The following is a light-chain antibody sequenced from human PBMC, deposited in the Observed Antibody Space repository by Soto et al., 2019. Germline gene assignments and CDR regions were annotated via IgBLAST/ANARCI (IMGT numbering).Light chain of an antibody. CDR3: SSYTSSSTLGV. CDR1: SSDVGFYNS. Sequence: QSALTQPASVSGSPGQSITISCTGTSSDVGFYNSISWYQQHPGKAPKLMIYEVSNRPSGVSDRFSGSKSGNTASLTISGLLTEDEADYYCSSYTSSSTLGVFGTGTKVTVL. V-gene: IGLV2-14*01. J-gene: IGLJ1*01. CDR2: EVS.